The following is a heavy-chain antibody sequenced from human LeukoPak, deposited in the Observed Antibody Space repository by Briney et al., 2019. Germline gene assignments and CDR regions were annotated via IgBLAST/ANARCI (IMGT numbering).Heavy chain of an antibody. CDR2: INPSGGST. J-gene: IGHJ6*02. V-gene: IGHV1-46*01. Sequence: ASVKVSCKASGYTFTSYYMHWVRQAPGQGLEWMGIINPSGGSTSYAQKFQGRVTMTRDTSTSTVYMELSSLRSEDTAVYYCARENGYSSGWYSGLSYYYGMDVWGQGTTVTVSS. CDR1: GYTFTSYY. D-gene: IGHD6-19*01. CDR3: ARENGYSSGWYSGLSYYYGMDV.